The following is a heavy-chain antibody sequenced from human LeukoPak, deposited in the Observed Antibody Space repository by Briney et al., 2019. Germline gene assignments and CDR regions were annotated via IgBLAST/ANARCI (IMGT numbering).Heavy chain of an antibody. CDR1: GGTFSSYA. Sequence: GASVKVSCKASGGTFSSYAISWVRQAPGQGLEWMGGIIPIFGTANYAQKFQGRVTITADESTSTAYMELSSLRSEDTAVYYCARGRSDIVVVPTAVPFDPWGQGTLVTVSS. CDR2: IIPIFGTA. J-gene: IGHJ5*02. V-gene: IGHV1-69*13. D-gene: IGHD2-2*01. CDR3: ARGRSDIVVVPTAVPFDP.